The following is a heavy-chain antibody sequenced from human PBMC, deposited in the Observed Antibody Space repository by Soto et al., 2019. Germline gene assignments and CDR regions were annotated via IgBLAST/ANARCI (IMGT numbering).Heavy chain of an antibody. V-gene: IGHV3-30-3*01. CDR2: ISYDGSNK. CDR1: GFTFSSCA. J-gene: IGHJ4*02. D-gene: IGHD3-3*01. CDR3: ARDKRDLRFLEWSYYFDY. Sequence: QVQLVESGGGVVQPGRSLRLSCAAPGFTFSSCAMHWVRQAPGKGLEWVALISYDGSNKYYADSVKGRLTSSRDNSKKTXXPQMNSLRAEDTAVYYCARDKRDLRFLEWSYYFDYWGQGALVTVAS.